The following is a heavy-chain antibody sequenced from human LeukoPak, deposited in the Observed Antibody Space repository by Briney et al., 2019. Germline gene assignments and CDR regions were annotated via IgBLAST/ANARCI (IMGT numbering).Heavy chain of an antibody. V-gene: IGHV4-39*01. Sequence: SETLSLTCSVSGGSISSRSYYWGWIRQSPGKGLEWIGSIYYSGSTYYNPSLESRVTISVDTSKNQFSLKLTSVTAADTAVYYCAMIVVVIQSGTQTRDYWGQGTLVTVSS. J-gene: IGHJ4*02. D-gene: IGHD3-22*01. CDR2: IYYSGST. CDR1: GGSISSRSYY. CDR3: AMIVVVIQSGTQTRDY.